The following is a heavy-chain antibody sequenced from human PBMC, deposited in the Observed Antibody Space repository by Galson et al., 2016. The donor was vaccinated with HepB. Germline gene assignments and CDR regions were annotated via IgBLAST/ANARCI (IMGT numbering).Heavy chain of an antibody. CDR3: AREVRGSGWRYVDY. CDR2: IDAIYDT. CDR1: GFTCSAYD. V-gene: IGHV3-13*01. J-gene: IGHJ4*02. D-gene: IGHD6-19*01. Sequence: SLRLSCAASGFTCSAYDMHWVRHGTGKGLEWVSTIDAIYDTYYPDSVKGRFTIYRENDKNSLYLQMSNLKTGDTAVYYCAREVRGSGWRYVDYWGQGTLVTVSS.